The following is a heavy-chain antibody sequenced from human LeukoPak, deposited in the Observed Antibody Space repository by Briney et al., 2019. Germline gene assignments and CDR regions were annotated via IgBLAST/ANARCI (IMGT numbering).Heavy chain of an antibody. D-gene: IGHD3-10*01. Sequence: GRSLRLSCAASEFTFDDYAMHWVRQAPGKGLEWVSGISWNSGSIGYADSVKGRFTISRDNAKNSLYLQMNSLRAEDTALYYCARKLYGSGSYASDIWGQGTMVTVSS. CDR1: EFTFDDYA. CDR3: ARKLYGSGSYASDI. J-gene: IGHJ3*02. V-gene: IGHV3-9*01. CDR2: ISWNSGSI.